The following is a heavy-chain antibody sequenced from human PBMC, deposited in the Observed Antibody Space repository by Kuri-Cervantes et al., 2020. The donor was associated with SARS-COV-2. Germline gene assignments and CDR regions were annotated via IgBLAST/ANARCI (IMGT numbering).Heavy chain of an antibody. D-gene: IGHD3-9*01. V-gene: IGHV3-21*01. CDR1: GFAFDDYA. J-gene: IGHJ6*03. CDR2: ISSSSSYI. Sequence: GESLKISCAASGFAFDDYAMNWVRQAPGKGLEWVSSISSSSSYIYYADSVKGRFTISRDNAKNSLYLQMNSLRAEDTAVYYCAREGRHFDWLATIGYMDVWGKGTTVTVSS. CDR3: AREGRHFDWLATIGYMDV.